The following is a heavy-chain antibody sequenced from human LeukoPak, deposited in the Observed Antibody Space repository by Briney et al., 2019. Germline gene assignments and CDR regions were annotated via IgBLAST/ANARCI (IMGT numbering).Heavy chain of an antibody. CDR3: ARLPGAVTTGWFDP. CDR1: GFTFSTYS. V-gene: IGHV3-21*01. Sequence: PGGSLRLSCAASGFTFSTYSMNWVRQAPGKGLEWVSSIISSSSYIYYADSVKGRFTISRDNAKNSLYLQMNSLRAEDTAVYYCARLPGAVTTGWFDPWGQGTLVTVSS. J-gene: IGHJ5*02. D-gene: IGHD4-17*01. CDR2: IISSSSYI.